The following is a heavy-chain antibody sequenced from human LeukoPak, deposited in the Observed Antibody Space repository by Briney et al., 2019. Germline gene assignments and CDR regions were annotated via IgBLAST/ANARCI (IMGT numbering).Heavy chain of an antibody. J-gene: IGHJ6*03. D-gene: IGHD3-10*01. CDR3: ARHRYYYRSGSYYGAPYYMDV. CDR1: GGYFSGYS. V-gene: IGHV4-34*01. Sequence: SETLSLNCAVYGGYFSGYSWTWIRRPPGKGLEWIGEFNHRGSTYYNPSLKSRVTISVDTSKNQFSLKLSSVTAADTAAYYCARHRYYYRSGSYYGAPYYMDVWGKGTTVTISS. CDR2: FNHRGST.